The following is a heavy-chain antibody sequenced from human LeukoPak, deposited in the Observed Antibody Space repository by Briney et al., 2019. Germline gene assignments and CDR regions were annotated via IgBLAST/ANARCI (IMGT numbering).Heavy chain of an antibody. CDR1: GGSISSGSYY. J-gene: IGHJ4*02. CDR3: ARSHGADSADLDY. CDR2: IYTSGST. D-gene: IGHD6-25*01. Sequence: TSQTLSLTCTVSGGSISSGSYYWSWIRQPAGKGLEWIGRIYTSGSTNYNPSLKSRVTISVDTSKNQFSLKLSSVTAADTAVYYCARSHGADSADLDYWGQGTLVTVSS. V-gene: IGHV4-61*02.